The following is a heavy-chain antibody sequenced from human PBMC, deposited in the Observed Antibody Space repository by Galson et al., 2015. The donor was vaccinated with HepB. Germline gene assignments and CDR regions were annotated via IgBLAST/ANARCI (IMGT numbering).Heavy chain of an antibody. CDR1: GFTFSDYF. CDR3: VRDFRWSYDY. V-gene: IGHV3-72*01. Sequence: SLRLSCAASGFTFSDYFIDWVRRAPVKGLEWVSRIRNKVRSYTTDYAASVKDRFTISRDDSKNSVYLQMNSLETEDTAVYYCVRDFRWSYDYWGQGTLVTVSS. J-gene: IGHJ4*02. D-gene: IGHD1-26*01. CDR2: IRNKVRSYTT.